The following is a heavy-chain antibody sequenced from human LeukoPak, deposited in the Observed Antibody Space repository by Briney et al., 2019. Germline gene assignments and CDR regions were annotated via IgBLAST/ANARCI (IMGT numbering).Heavy chain of an antibody. CDR1: GASISSYY. CDR2: RHYRGTT. J-gene: IGHJ4*02. V-gene: IGHV4-59*01. CDR3: TRAPNPDFFDD. Sequence: PSETLSLTCTVSGASISSYYWSWIRQPPGKGLEWIASRHYRGTTNYNPSLESRVTISVDTSRKQFSLKLSSVTAADTAVYYCTRAPNPDFFDDWGQGTLVTVSS. D-gene: IGHD2-8*01.